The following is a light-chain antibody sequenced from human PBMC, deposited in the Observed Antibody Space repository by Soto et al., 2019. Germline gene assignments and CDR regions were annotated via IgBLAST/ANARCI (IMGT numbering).Light chain of an antibody. Sequence: PGERVTLSCRASPSVTNFLAWYQQKPGQAPRLLIYGAFNRATGIPARFSGSGSGTDFTLTISSLEPEDSAIYYCQQRNIWPPVTFGQGTRLEIK. CDR3: QQRNIWPPVT. V-gene: IGKV3-11*01. J-gene: IGKJ5*01. CDR2: GAF. CDR1: PSVTNF.